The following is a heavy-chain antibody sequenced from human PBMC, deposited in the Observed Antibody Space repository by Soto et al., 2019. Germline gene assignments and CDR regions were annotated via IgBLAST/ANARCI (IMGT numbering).Heavy chain of an antibody. CDR1: GFTFDDYA. V-gene: IGHV3-9*01. D-gene: IGHD6-13*01. Sequence: VQLVESGGGLVQPGRSLRLSCAASGFTFDDYAMHWVRQAPGKGLEWVSGISWNSGSIGYADSVKGRFTISRDNAKNSLYLQMNSLRAEDTALYYCAKDIAAAGTGRYFQHWGQGTLVTVSS. CDR3: AKDIAAAGTGRYFQH. CDR2: ISWNSGSI. J-gene: IGHJ1*01.